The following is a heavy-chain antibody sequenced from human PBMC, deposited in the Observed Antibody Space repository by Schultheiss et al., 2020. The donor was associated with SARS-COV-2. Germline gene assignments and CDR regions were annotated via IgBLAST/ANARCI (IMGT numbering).Heavy chain of an antibody. CDR1: GGSISSGGYY. CDR2: IYYSGST. D-gene: IGHD4-11*01. Sequence: LSLTCTVSGGSISSGGYYWSWIRQHPGKGLEWIGYIYYSGSTYYNPSLKSLVTISVDTSKNQFSLKLSSVTAADTAVYYCARFCSPATVTTRGYDAFDILGQATMVTVSS. V-gene: IGHV4-31*01. J-gene: IGHJ3*02. CDR3: ARFCSPATVTTRGYDAFDI.